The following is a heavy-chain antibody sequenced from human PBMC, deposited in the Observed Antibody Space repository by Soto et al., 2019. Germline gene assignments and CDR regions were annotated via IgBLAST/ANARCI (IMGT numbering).Heavy chain of an antibody. J-gene: IGHJ5*02. Sequence: PSETLSLTCTVSGGSISDISYCWGWIRQPPGKGLQWIGCMFYSGATYYNPSLKNRVTLSVDTSNNEFSLKLVSVTAPDTAVYYCARHKSGSDWLDPWGKGNLVTVSS. CDR3: ARHKSGSDWLDP. CDR1: GGSISDISYC. V-gene: IGHV4-39*01. D-gene: IGHD2-15*01. CDR2: MFYSGAT.